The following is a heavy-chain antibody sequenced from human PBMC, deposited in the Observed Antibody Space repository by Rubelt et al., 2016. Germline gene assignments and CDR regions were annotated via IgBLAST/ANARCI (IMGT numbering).Heavy chain of an antibody. CDR2: ISTSGSTI. D-gene: IGHD3-10*01. CDR3: SRVISGPQFGDAFDI. V-gene: IGHV3-48*01. J-gene: IGHJ3*02. CDR1: SFS. Sequence: SFSMSWVRQVPGKGLEWVSWISTSGSTIFYADSVKGRFTISRDNARDNAKSSLYLQMDSLRADDTAVYYCSRVISGPQFGDAFDIWGQGTVVTVSS.